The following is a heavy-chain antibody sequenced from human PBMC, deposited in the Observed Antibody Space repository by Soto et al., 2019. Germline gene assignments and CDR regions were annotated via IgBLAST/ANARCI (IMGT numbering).Heavy chain of an antibody. CDR3: ARLNGYCISTNCHGYYGMDV. V-gene: IGHV4-39*01. Sequence: PSETLSLTSTVSGGSASSRSYSWGWIRQSPGKGLEWIGTIYSSGNTYYNPSLLSRVTISVDTSKNEFSVRLSSVTAADTAVYYCARLNGYCISTNCHGYYGMDVWGQGTTVT. D-gene: IGHD2-2*03. CDR1: GGSASSRSYS. CDR2: IYSSGNT. J-gene: IGHJ6*02.